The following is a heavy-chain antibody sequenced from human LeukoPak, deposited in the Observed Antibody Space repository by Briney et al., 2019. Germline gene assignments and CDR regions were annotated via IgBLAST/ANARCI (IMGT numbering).Heavy chain of an antibody. D-gene: IGHD4-17*01. J-gene: IGHJ4*02. CDR2: ISYDGSNK. Sequence: PGGSLRLSCAASGFTFSSYAMHWVRQAPGKGLEWVAVISYDGSNKYYADSVKGRFTISRDNSKNTLYLQMNSLRAEDTAVYYCAKDEVRDYGDNYQGYFDYWGQGTLVTVSS. CDR1: GFTFSSYA. V-gene: IGHV3-30*04. CDR3: AKDEVRDYGDNYQGYFDY.